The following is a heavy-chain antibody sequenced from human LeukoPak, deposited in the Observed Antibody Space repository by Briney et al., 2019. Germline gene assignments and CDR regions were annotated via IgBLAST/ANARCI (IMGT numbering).Heavy chain of an antibody. Sequence: GGSLRLSCAASGFTFSAYWMHWVRQAPGKGLVWVSRIDRDVRTSNYADTVKGRFTISRDNAKNTLYLQMDSLRAEDAAVYYCTRGGSFGTFDSWGQGTLVTVSS. D-gene: IGHD3-10*01. J-gene: IGHJ4*02. CDR2: IDRDVRTS. CDR3: TRGGSFGTFDS. V-gene: IGHV3-74*01. CDR1: GFTFSAYW.